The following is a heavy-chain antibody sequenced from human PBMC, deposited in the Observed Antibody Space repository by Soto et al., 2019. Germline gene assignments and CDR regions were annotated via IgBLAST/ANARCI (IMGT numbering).Heavy chain of an antibody. D-gene: IGHD3-10*01. CDR3: ATRTPHGSGSSPLDH. CDR2: VYYTGST. Sequence: PSETLSLTCTVTGGSIRSSSYCWAWIRQSPGKGLEWIGSVYYTGSTHYNPSLKSRVTISVDASKNTLYLQMNSLGADDTAVYYCATRTPHGSGSSPLDHWGQGTLVTVSS. V-gene: IGHV4-39*01. CDR1: GGSIRSSSYC. J-gene: IGHJ4*02.